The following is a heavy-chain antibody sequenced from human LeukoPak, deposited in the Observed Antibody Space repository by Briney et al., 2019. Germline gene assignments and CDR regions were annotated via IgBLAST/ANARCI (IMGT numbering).Heavy chain of an antibody. CDR1: GASISSGNYY. CDR3: VRDTRYDMDV. CDR2: IYTSGST. J-gene: IGHJ6*03. Sequence: KPSRTLSLTCTVSGASISSGNYYWSWIRQSAGKGLQWIGRIYTSGSTTYNPSLKSRVAMSVDTSKNQFSLKVTSVTAADTAVYFCVRDTRYDMDVWGSGTTVTVSS. V-gene: IGHV4-61*02.